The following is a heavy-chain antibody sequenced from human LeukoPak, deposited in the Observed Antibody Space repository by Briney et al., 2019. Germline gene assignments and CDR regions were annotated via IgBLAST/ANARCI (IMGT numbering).Heavy chain of an antibody. Sequence: GESLKISCKTSGFSFTSYYIGWVRQMPGKGLEWMGIIYPGDSNARYGPSFQGQVTMSVDKSISTAYLQWSSLRASDTAMYYCARLTDIVEERSAFDIWGQGTMVTVSS. CDR3: ARLTDIVEERSAFDI. V-gene: IGHV5-51*01. CDR2: IYPGDSNA. J-gene: IGHJ3*02. CDR1: GFSFTSYY. D-gene: IGHD2-15*01.